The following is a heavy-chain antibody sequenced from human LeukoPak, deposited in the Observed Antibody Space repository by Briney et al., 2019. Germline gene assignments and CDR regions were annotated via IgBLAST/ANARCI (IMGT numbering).Heavy chain of an antibody. CDR1: GGSISSSSYY. D-gene: IGHD3-10*01. CDR3: ARAGYYYGSGSYYNTPHFDY. CDR2: IYYSGST. J-gene: IGHJ4*02. Sequence: SETLSLTCTVSGGSISSSSYYWGWIRQPPGKGLEWIGYIYYSGSTYYNPSLKSRVTISVDTSKNQFSLKLSSVTAADTAVYYCARAGYYYGSGSYYNTPHFDYWGQGTLVTVSS. V-gene: IGHV4-30-4*08.